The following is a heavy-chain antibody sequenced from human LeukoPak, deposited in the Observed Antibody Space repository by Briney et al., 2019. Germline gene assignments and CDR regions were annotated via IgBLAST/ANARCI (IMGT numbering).Heavy chain of an antibody. CDR3: ATRSGIAARAGY. CDR1: GFTFGSFS. D-gene: IGHD6-13*01. CDR2: ISGSGGST. V-gene: IGHV3-23*01. Sequence: GGSLRLSCAASGFTFGSFSMSWVRQAPGKGLEWVSAISGSGGSTYYADSVKGRFTISRDNSKNTLYLQMNSLRAEDTAVYYCATRSGIAARAGYWGQGTLVTVSS. J-gene: IGHJ4*02.